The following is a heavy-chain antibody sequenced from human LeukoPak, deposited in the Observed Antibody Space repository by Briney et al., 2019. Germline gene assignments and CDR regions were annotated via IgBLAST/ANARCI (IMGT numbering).Heavy chain of an antibody. V-gene: IGHV4-59*08. Sequence: SETLSLTCTVSGGSISFDWSWFRQSPGKGLEWIGQIYQSGSTDYNPSLRRRVTISRDTSKNQFSLQLTSVTAADTAVYYCARHSDRWRYAMDVWGQGTTVTVSS. CDR3: ARHSDRWRYAMDV. CDR1: GGSISFD. D-gene: IGHD1-26*01. CDR2: IYQSGST. J-gene: IGHJ6*02.